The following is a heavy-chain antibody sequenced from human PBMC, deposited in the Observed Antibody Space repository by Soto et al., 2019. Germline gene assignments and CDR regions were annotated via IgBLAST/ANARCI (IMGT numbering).Heavy chain of an antibody. J-gene: IGHJ6*02. CDR1: GYTFTGYY. CDR2: INPNSGGT. Sequence: ASVKVSCKASGYTFTGYYMHWVRQAPGQGLEWMGWINPNSGGTNYAQKFQGRVTMTRDTSISTAFMELSRLRSDDPALYYWAASYCSRTSCTYYGMDVWGQGTTVNVSS. V-gene: IGHV1-2*02. CDR3: AASYCSRTSCTYYGMDV. D-gene: IGHD2-2*01.